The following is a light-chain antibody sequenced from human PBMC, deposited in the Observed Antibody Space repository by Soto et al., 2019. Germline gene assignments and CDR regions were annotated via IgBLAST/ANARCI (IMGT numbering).Light chain of an antibody. J-gene: IGKJ4*01. CDR3: QKYNSAPLT. Sequence: IQLTQSPSSLSASVVDRVTITCRASQGIRNDLGWYQQKPGKAPKLLIYAASSLQSGVPSRFSGSGSGTDFTLTISSLQPEDVATYYCQKYNSAPLTFGGGTKVDI. CDR2: AAS. V-gene: IGKV1-27*01. CDR1: QGIRND.